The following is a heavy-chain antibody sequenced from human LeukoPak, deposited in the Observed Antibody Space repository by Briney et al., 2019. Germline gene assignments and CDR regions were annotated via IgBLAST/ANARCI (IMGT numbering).Heavy chain of an antibody. CDR3: TRVGSSGSVDC. D-gene: IGHD1-1*01. V-gene: IGHV3-11*06. Sequence: PGGSLRLPCAASGFTFSDYYMSWIRQAPGKGLEWVSYISDRTSDTNYVDSVKGRFTISRDNAKNSLYLQMNSLRAEDTAVYYCTRVGSSGSVDCWGQGTLITVSS. J-gene: IGHJ4*02. CDR1: GFTFSDYY. CDR2: ISDRTSDT.